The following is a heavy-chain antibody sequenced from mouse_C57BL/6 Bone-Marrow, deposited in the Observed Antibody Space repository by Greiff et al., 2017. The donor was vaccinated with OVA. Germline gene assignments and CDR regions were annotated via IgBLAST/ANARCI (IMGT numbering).Heavy chain of an antibody. V-gene: IGHV2-2*01. Sequence: VQLQESGPGLVQPSQSLSITCTVSGFSLTSYGVHWVRQSPGKGLEWLGVIWSGGSTDYNAAFISRLSISKDNSKSQVFFKMNSLQADDTAIYYCARNYDSSGYVWFAYWGQGTLVTVSA. D-gene: IGHD3-2*02. J-gene: IGHJ3*01. CDR3: ARNYDSSGYVWFAY. CDR1: GFSLTSYG. CDR2: IWSGGST.